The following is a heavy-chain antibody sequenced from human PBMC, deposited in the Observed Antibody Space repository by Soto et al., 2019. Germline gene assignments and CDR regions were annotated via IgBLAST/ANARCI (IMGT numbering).Heavy chain of an antibody. CDR2: IYYSGRT. D-gene: IGHD3-3*01. V-gene: IGHV4-39*01. J-gene: IGHJ5*02. CDR3: ARSLRSLGENWFDP. CDR1: GGSISSSSYY. Sequence: SETLSLTCTVSGGSISSSSYYWGWIRQPPGKGLEWIGSIYYSGRTYYNPSLKSRVTISVHTSKNQFSLKLSSVTAADTAVYYCARSLRSLGENWFDPWGQGTLVTVSS.